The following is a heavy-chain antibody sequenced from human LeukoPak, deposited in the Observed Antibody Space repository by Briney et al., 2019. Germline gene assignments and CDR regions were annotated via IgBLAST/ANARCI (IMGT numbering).Heavy chain of an antibody. J-gene: IGHJ5*02. Sequence: WMGIINPSGGSTSYAQKFQGRVTMTRDTSTSTVYMELSSLRSEDTAVYYCARPYYYGSGSTNGLDPWGKGTLVSVSS. CDR2: INPSGGST. V-gene: IGHV1-46*03. CDR3: ARPYYYGSGSTNGLDP. D-gene: IGHD3-10*01.